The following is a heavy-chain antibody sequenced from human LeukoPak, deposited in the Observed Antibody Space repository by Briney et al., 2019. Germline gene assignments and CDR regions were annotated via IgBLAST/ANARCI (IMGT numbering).Heavy chain of an antibody. J-gene: IGHJ4*02. V-gene: IGHV4-61*08. Sequence: SETLSLTCTVSGGSISSSDYYWSWIRQPPGKGLQWIGYISYSGSTNYNPSLKSRVTMSLDTSKNQFSLNLSSVTAADTAVYYCARHPGSYHFDYWGQGTLVTVSS. CDR1: GGSISSSDYY. CDR2: ISYSGST. CDR3: ARHPGSYHFDY. D-gene: IGHD3-16*02.